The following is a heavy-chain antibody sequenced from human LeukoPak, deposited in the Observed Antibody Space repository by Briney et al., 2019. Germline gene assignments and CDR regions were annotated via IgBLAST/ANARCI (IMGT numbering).Heavy chain of an antibody. Sequence: SETLSLTCTVSVGSITSHYWSWIRQPPGKGLEWIGYIHYSGGTRYNPSLKSRVTISSDTSKNQFSLKLSSVTAADTAVYYCARGRYQLLSAKYYFDYWGQGTLVTVSS. CDR1: VGSITSHY. CDR2: IHYSGGT. V-gene: IGHV4-59*11. J-gene: IGHJ4*02. D-gene: IGHD2-2*01. CDR3: ARGRYQLLSAKYYFDY.